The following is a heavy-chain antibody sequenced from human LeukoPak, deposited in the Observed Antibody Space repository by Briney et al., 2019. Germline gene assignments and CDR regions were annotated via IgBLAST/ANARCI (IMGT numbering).Heavy chain of an antibody. CDR1: GGTFSSYS. CDR2: IIPIFDTA. Sequence: SVKVSCKASGGTFSSYSISWVRQAPGQGLEWMGGIIPIFDTADYAQKFRGRVTITADESTSTAYMELSSLRSEDTAVFYCTRISLGAIWGYYYGMDVWGQGTTVTVSS. J-gene: IGHJ6*02. V-gene: IGHV1-69*13. CDR3: TRISLGAIWGYYYGMDV. D-gene: IGHD1-26*01.